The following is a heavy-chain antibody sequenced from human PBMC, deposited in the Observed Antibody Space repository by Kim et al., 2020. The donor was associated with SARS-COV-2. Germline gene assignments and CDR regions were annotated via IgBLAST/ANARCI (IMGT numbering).Heavy chain of an antibody. J-gene: IGHJ4*02. D-gene: IGHD3-3*01. CDR2: MNPNSGNT. CDR1: GYTFTSYD. V-gene: IGHV1-8*01. Sequence: ASVKVSCKASGYTFTSYDINWVRQASGQGLEWMGWMNPNSGNTGYAQKFQGRVTMTRNTSIRTAYMEVSSLRSEDTAVYYCARGSPILRFSEASEYYFDYWGQGTLVTVSS. CDR3: ARGSPILRFSEASEYYFDY.